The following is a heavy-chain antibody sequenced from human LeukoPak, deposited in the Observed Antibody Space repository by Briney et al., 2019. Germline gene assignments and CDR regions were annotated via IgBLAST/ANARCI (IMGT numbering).Heavy chain of an antibody. Sequence: GGSLRLSCAASGFTFSSYGMHWVRQAPGKGLEWVAVISYDGSNKYYADSVKGRFTISRDNSKNTLYLQMNGLRAEDTAVYYCARDRAYYDFWSGYYPLYWGQGTLVTVSS. CDR1: GFTFSSYG. CDR2: ISYDGSNK. V-gene: IGHV3-30*03. CDR3: ARDRAYYDFWSGYYPLY. D-gene: IGHD3-3*01. J-gene: IGHJ4*02.